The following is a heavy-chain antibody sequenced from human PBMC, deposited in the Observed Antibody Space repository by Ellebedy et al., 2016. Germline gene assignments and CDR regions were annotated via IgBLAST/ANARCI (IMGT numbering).Heavy chain of an antibody. CDR1: GFTFNTFF. V-gene: IGHV3-23*01. J-gene: IGHJ4*02. D-gene: IGHD5-24*01. Sequence: GESLKISCAGSGFTFNTFFMSWVRLAPGKGPEWVATISGGGETTRFADSVNGRFTISRDNSKNMVFLQMNSLRVEDTAIYYCREGHYSNVWGQGTLVTVSS. CDR3: REGHYSNV. CDR2: ISGGGETT.